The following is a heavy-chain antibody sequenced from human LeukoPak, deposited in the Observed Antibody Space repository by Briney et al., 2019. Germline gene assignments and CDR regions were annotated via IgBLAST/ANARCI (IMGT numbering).Heavy chain of an antibody. J-gene: IGHJ3*02. CDR3: ARDTPLPYQLLSPDAFDI. CDR1: GYTFTSYG. D-gene: IGHD2-2*01. V-gene: IGHV1-18*01. Sequence: GASVKVSCKASGYTFTSYGISWVRQAPGQGLEWMGWISAYNGITNYAQKLQGRVTMTTDTSTSTAYMELRSLRSDDTAVYYCARDTPLPYQLLSPDAFDIWGQGTMVTVSS. CDR2: ISAYNGIT.